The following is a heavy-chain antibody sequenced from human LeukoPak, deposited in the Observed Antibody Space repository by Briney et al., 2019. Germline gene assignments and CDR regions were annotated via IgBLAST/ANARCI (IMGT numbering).Heavy chain of an antibody. CDR2: IYHSGST. Sequence: SETLSLTCTVSGYSISSGYYWGWIRQPPGKGLEWIGSIYHSGSTYYNPSLKSRVTISVDTSKNQSSLKLSSVTAADTAVYYCARHPSLSDAFDIWGQGTMVTVSS. D-gene: IGHD6-6*01. J-gene: IGHJ3*02. V-gene: IGHV4-38-2*02. CDR3: ARHPSLSDAFDI. CDR1: GYSISSGYY.